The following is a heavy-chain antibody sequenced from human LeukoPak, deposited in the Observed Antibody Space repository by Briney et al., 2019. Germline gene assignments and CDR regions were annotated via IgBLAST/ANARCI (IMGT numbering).Heavy chain of an antibody. J-gene: IGHJ6*04. CDR3: RVAAANYYHYYGMDV. CDR1: GFAFSSYA. V-gene: IGHV3-64D*06. Sequence: GGSLRLSCSASGFAFSSYAVHWVRQAPGKGLEYVSAISSNGGAIYYADSLKGRFTISRDNSKSTLYLQMSSLRVEDTAVYYCRVAAANYYHYYGMDVWGKGTTVTVSS. D-gene: IGHD6-13*01. CDR2: ISSNGGAI.